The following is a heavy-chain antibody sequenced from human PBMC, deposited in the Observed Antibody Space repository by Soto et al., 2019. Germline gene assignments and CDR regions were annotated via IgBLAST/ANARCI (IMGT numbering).Heavy chain of an antibody. J-gene: IGHJ4*01. CDR1: GSSISSYC. Sequence: SETLSLTCSVSGSSISSYCSYWLRLPPGQGLQWVGYIYYTGTTSYNPSLKGRVTVSLDTSKKQFSLKLRSVTAADTAVYFCARLGGYYQAFDQWGQGALVTVSS. CDR2: IYYTGTT. V-gene: IGHV4-59*08. D-gene: IGHD3-22*01. CDR3: ARLGGYYQAFDQ.